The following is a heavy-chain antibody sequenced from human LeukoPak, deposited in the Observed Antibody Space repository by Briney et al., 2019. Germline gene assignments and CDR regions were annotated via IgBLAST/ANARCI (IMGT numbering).Heavy chain of an antibody. J-gene: IGHJ4*02. CDR3: DADPPAGSAGIDY. Sequence: PGGSLRLSCAASGFTFHNAWMHWVRQVPGKGLDWVGLIKSRTDGWTTVCGARVERRFTISRDDSTNTVYLQIKSLNNEDTAVFYCDADPPAGSAGIDYWGQGTLVTVSS. CDR1: GFTFHNAW. D-gene: IGHD6-13*01. V-gene: IGHV3-15*01. CDR2: IKSRTDGWTT.